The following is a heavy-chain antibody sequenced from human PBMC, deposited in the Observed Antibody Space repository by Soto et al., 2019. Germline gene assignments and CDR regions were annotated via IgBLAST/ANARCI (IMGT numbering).Heavy chain of an antibody. Sequence: SETLSLTCSVSGGSISNFYWSWIRQPPGKGLEWIGVFYNSGTTNYNPSLKSRVTISVDTSKNQFSLRLRSLTVADTAVYYCARWTYNQGFDPWGQGTLVTVSS. D-gene: IGHD1-1*01. CDR2: FYNSGTT. CDR1: GGSISNFY. J-gene: IGHJ5*02. CDR3: ARWTYNQGFDP. V-gene: IGHV4-59*01.